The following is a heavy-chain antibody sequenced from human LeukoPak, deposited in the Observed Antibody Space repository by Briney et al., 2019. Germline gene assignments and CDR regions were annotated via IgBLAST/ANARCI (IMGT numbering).Heavy chain of an antibody. CDR1: GFTFSDYY. CDR3: ARVSATNDAFDI. D-gene: IGHD1-26*01. J-gene: IGHJ3*02. CDR2: ISSSGSTI. Sequence: GGSLRLSCAASGFTFSDYYMSWIRQAPGKGLEGVSYISSSGSTIYYADSVKGRFTISRDNAKNSLYLQMNSLRAEDTAVYYCARVSATNDAFDIWGQGTMVTVSS. V-gene: IGHV3-11*01.